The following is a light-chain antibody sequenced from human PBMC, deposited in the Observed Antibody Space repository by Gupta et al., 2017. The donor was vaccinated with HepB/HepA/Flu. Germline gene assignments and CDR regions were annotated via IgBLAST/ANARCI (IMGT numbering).Light chain of an antibody. CDR3: SSYAGSNNVV. CDR1: SRDVGTDNF. CDR2: EVS. Sequence: QSALTQPPSASGSPGQSVTIACTGTSRDVGTDNFVSWYQQHPGKAPKLMIYEVSKRPSGVPDRFSGSKSGNTASLTVSGLQGEDEADYYCSSYAGSNNVVFGGGTKLTVL. J-gene: IGLJ2*01. V-gene: IGLV2-8*01.